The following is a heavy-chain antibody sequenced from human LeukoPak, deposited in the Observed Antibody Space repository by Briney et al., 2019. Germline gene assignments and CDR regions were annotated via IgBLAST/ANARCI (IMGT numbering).Heavy chain of an antibody. CDR3: ARGGVLLWFGELRADYYYYYMDV. D-gene: IGHD3-10*01. J-gene: IGHJ6*03. CDR1: GGSISSYY. Sequence: SSETLSLTCTVSGGSISSYYWSWIRQPPGKGLEWIGYIYYSGSTNYNPSLKSRVTISVDTSKNQFSLKLSSVTAADTAVYYCARGGVLLWFGELRADYYYYYMDVWGKGTTVTISS. V-gene: IGHV4-59*01. CDR2: IYYSGST.